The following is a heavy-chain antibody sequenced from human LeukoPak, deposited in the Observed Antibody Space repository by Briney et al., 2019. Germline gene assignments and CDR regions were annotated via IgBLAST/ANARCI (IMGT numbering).Heavy chain of an antibody. CDR2: ISSSSSYI. J-gene: IGHJ4*02. V-gene: IGHV3-21*04. Sequence: GGSLRLSCAASGFTFSTYSMHWVRQAPGKGLEWVSSISSSSSYIYYADSVKGRFTISRDNSKNTLYLQMKSLRAEETAVYYCAKDNPYGSGSLPLPDYWGQGTLVTVSS. CDR1: GFTFSTYS. D-gene: IGHD3-10*01. CDR3: AKDNPYGSGSLPLPDY.